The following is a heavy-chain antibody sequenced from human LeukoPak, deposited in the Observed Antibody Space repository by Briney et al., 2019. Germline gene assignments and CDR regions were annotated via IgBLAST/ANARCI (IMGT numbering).Heavy chain of an antibody. V-gene: IGHV3-30*18. Sequence: PGGSLRLSCAASGFTFSSYSMNWVRQAPGKGLEWVAVISYDGSNKYYADSVKGRFTISRDNSKNTLYLQMNSLRAEDTAVYYCAKGYGSGSYYFDYWGQGTLVTVSS. CDR2: ISYDGSNK. D-gene: IGHD3-10*01. CDR1: GFTFSSYS. J-gene: IGHJ4*02. CDR3: AKGYGSGSYYFDY.